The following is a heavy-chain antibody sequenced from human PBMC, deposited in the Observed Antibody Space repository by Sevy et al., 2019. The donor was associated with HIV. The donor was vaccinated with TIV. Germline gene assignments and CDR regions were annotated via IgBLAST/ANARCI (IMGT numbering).Heavy chain of an antibody. J-gene: IGHJ4*02. D-gene: IGHD2-21*02. CDR1: GFTFSSYA. CDR3: ARVGVSYCTDDCYHRFDY. CDR2: ISYDGSKK. V-gene: IGHV3-30*09. Sequence: GGSLRLSCAASGFTFSSYALLWVRQAPGKGLEWVSLISYDGSKKYYSDSVKGRFAISRDESKTTLYIQMNSLRSEDTAICSCARVGVSYCTDDCYHRFDYWGRGTLVTVSS.